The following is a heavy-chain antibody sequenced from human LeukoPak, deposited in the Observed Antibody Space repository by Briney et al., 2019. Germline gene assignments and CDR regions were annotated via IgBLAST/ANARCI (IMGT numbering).Heavy chain of an antibody. V-gene: IGHV3-21*01. CDR2: ISSSSGYM. CDR1: GFTFSRYN. CDR3: ARGSEWEPLYYFDY. J-gene: IGHJ4*02. D-gene: IGHD1-26*01. Sequence: MPGGSLRLSCADSGFTFSRYNMNWVRQAPGKGLEWVSSISSSSGYMYYADSVKGRFTIPRDNAKNSLYLQMNSLRAEDTAVYYCARGSEWEPLYYFDYWGQGTLVTVSS.